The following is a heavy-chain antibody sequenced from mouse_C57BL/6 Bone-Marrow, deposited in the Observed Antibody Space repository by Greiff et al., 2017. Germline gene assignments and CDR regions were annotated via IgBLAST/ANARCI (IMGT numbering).Heavy chain of an antibody. D-gene: IGHD2-5*01. V-gene: IGHV1-64*01. CDR2: IHPNSGST. J-gene: IGHJ3*01. Sequence: QVQLQQPGAELVKPGASVKLSCKASGYTFTSYWMHWVQQRPGQGLEWIGMIHPNSGSTNSNEKFKSKATLTVDTSSSTAYMQLSSLTSEDSAVSYCARWDSNPFAYWGQGTLVTVSA. CDR3: ARWDSNPFAY. CDR1: GYTFTSYW.